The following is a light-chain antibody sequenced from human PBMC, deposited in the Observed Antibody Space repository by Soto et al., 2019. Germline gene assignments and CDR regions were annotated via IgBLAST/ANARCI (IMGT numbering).Light chain of an antibody. Sequence: EIVLTQSPGTLSLSPGERATLSCRASQSVSSSFLAWYQQKPGQAPRPLIYGASSRATGIPDRFSGSGSGADFPLTISSLEPEGFPVYYCPQYDSSPWTFGRGAKVEIK. CDR3: PQYDSSPWT. CDR2: GAS. V-gene: IGKV3-20*01. J-gene: IGKJ1*01. CDR1: QSVSSSF.